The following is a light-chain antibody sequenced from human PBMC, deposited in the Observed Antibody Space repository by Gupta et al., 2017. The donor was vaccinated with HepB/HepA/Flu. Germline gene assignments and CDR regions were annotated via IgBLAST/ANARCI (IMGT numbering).Light chain of an antibody. J-gene: IGLJ3*02. CDR3: SSYTSSTSWV. CDR2: DVS. V-gene: IGLV2-14*03. Sequence: QSALTQPASVSGSPGQSITISCTGTSSDVGGYNYVSWYQQPPGKAPKLMIYDVSNRPSGVSNRFSSSKSDNTASRTSAGRKAADEADYYCSSYTSSTSWVCGGGTKLTVL. CDR1: SSDVGGYNY.